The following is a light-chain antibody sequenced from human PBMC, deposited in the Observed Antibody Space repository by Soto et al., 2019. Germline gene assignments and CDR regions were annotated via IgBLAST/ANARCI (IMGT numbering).Light chain of an antibody. CDR1: QSVSSN. Sequence: EIVMTQSPATLSVSPGERATLSCRASQSVSSNLAWYQQKPGQAPRLLIYGASTRATGIPARFSGSGSGTEFTLTISSLQSEDVAVYYCQQYNNWPSTFGQGTKLEIK. CDR2: GAS. V-gene: IGKV3-15*01. CDR3: QQYNNWPST. J-gene: IGKJ2*01.